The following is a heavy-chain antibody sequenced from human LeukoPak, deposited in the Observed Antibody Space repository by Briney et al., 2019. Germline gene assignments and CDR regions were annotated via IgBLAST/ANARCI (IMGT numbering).Heavy chain of an antibody. CDR2: ISGSGGST. CDR1: GFTFSSYA. CDR3: ARGYFSSWYDFDS. V-gene: IGHV3-23*01. J-gene: IGHJ4*02. D-gene: IGHD6-13*01. Sequence: GGSLRLSCAASGFTFSSYAMSWVRQAPGKGLEWVSAISGSGGSTYYADSVEGRFTISRDNAKKSVYLQMNSLRDDDTAVYYCARGYFSSWYDFDSWGQGTLVTVSS.